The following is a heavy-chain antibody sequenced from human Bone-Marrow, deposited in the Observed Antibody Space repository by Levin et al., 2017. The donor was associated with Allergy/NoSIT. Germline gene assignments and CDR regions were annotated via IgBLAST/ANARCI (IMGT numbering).Heavy chain of an antibody. J-gene: IGHJ2*01. CDR3: ARGSSDWGGNWYCDL. V-gene: IGHV4-59*01. CDR2: IYSSGTT. Sequence: SETLSLNCTVSGGSINTYYWSWIRQPPGKGLEWIGYIYSSGTTNYNPSLKSRVTMSVDTSTNQLSLKLSSVTAADTGVYYCARGSSDWGGNWYCDLWGRGTLVTVSS. CDR1: GGSINTYY. D-gene: IGHD2-21*02.